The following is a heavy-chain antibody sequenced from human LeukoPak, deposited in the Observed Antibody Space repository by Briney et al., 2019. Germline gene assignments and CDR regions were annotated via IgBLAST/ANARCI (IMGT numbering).Heavy chain of an antibody. Sequence: ASVTVSCKTSGYTFRNFGINWVRQAPGQGLEWMGRISGNNDNPNYGQKFQGRFTVTTDSSTSTAYMELRNLRFDDTAVYYCARDGTSTDDYWGQGTLVTVSS. J-gene: IGHJ4*02. CDR1: GYTFRNFG. D-gene: IGHD2-2*01. CDR3: ARDGTSTDDY. V-gene: IGHV1-18*01. CDR2: ISGNNDNP.